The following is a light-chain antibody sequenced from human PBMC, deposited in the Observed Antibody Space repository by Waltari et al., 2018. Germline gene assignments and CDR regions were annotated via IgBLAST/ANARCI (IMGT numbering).Light chain of an antibody. CDR2: DAF. CDR1: QSVKNY. Sequence: EIVFTQSPATLSLSPGERATLSCRPSQSVKNYLPWYQQNPGQAPLLLIYDAFNRAAGIPARFSGSGSGTDFTLTISSLGPEDFAVYYCQQRSDWPPTFGQGTKVEIK. CDR3: QQRSDWPPT. V-gene: IGKV3-11*01. J-gene: IGKJ1*01.